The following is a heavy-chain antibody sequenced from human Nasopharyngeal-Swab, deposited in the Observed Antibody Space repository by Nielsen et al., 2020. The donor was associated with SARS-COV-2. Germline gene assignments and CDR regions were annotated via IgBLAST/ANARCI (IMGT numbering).Heavy chain of an antibody. CDR3: ARPYYDSSGYDAWFDP. CDR1: GGSISSSSYY. D-gene: IGHD3-22*01. Sequence: ESLKISCTVSGGSISSSSYYWGWTRQPPGQGLERIGSIYYSWSTYYNPSLKSRVTISVDTSKNQFSLKLSSVTAADTAVYYCARPYYDSSGYDAWFDPWGQGTLVTVSS. CDR2: IYYSWST. V-gene: IGHV4-39*01. J-gene: IGHJ5*02.